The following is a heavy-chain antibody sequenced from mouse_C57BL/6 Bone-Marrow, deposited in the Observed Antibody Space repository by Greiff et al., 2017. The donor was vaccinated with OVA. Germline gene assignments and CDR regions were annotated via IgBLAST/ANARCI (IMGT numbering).Heavy chain of an antibody. CDR2: IHPNSGST. D-gene: IGHD1-1*01. Sequence: QVQLQQPGAELVKPGASVKLSCKASGYTFTSYWMHWVKQRPGQGLEWIGMIHPNSGSTNYNEKFKSKATLTVDKSSSTAYMQLSSLTSEDSAVYYCARWDYGSSYWYFDVWGTGTTVTVSS. V-gene: IGHV1-64*01. CDR3: ARWDYGSSYWYFDV. CDR1: GYTFTSYW. J-gene: IGHJ1*03.